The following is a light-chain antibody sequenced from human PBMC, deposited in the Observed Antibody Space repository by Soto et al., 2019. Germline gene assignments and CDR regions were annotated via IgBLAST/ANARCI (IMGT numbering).Light chain of an antibody. J-gene: IGKJ4*01. CDR1: QSISSY. V-gene: IGKV1-39*01. Sequence: DIPMTQSPSSLSASVGDRVTITCRSSQSISSYLNWYQQKPGKAPKLLIYAASSLQSGVPSRFSGSGSGTEFTLTISSLQPEDFATYYCQQSYSTPSTFGGGTKVEIK. CDR3: QQSYSTPST. CDR2: AAS.